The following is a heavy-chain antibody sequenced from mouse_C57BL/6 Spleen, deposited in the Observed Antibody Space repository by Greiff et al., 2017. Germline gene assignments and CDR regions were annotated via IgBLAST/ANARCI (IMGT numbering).Heavy chain of an antibody. CDR2: ISYDGSN. V-gene: IGHV3-6*01. CDR3: ARGDDYHWYFDV. Sequence: EVKLMESGPGLVKPSQSLSLTCSVTGYSITSGYYWNWIRQFPGNKLEWMGYISYDGSNNYNPSLKNRISITRDTSKNQFFLKLNSVTTEDTATYYCARGDDYHWYFDVWGTGTTVTVSS. CDR1: GYSITSGYY. D-gene: IGHD2-4*01. J-gene: IGHJ1*03.